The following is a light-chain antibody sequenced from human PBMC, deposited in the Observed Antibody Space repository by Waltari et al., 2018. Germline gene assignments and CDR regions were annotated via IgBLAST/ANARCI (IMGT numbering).Light chain of an antibody. J-gene: IGKJ1*01. CDR2: YAS. Sequence: EIVLTQSPDFQSETPKEKVTITCRASQSIDSNLHWYQQKPNQSPKLLIRYASQSISGVPSRFSGSRSGTDFTLTINSLEAEDAATYFCHQSSSLPWTFGQGTKVEIK. CDR1: QSIDSN. CDR3: HQSSSLPWT. V-gene: IGKV6-21*02.